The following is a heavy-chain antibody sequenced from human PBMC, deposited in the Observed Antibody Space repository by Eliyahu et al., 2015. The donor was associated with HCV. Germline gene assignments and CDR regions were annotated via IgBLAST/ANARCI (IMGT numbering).Heavy chain of an antibody. CDR3: AKDVYGGNSDYFYAMDV. CDR2: ISGRGGSST. V-gene: IGHV3-23*01. D-gene: IGHD4-23*01. Sequence: EMQVLESGGGLVQPGGSLRLSCAASGFTFXNYAXXWVRQAPGKGLEWVSSISGRGGSSTYYADSVKGRFTMSRDNSKNTVYLQMNSLRAEDTALYYCAKDVYGGNSDYFYAMDVWGQGTSVTVSS. J-gene: IGHJ6*02. CDR1: GFTFXNYA.